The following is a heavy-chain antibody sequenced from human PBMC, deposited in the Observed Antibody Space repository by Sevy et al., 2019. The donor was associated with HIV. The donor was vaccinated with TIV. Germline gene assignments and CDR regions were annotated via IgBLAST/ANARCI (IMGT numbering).Heavy chain of an antibody. J-gene: IGHJ4*02. Sequence: GGSLRFSCAASGFTFTTYAMTWVRQGPRKGLEWVSSITGSGGASYYADSVKGRFTTSRDSSRNIVTLQMNGLRVEDTAVYYCVKARFVGSGWAGNLDYWGQGAMVTVSS. CDR2: ITGSGGAS. CDR3: VKARFVGSGWAGNLDY. D-gene: IGHD6-25*01. V-gene: IGHV3-23*01. CDR1: GFTFTTYA.